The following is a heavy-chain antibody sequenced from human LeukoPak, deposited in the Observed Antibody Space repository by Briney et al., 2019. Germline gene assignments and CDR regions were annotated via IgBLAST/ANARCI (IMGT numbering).Heavy chain of an antibody. CDR3: ARGYSAAGRFNY. Sequence: SETLSLTCTVSGGSISSYYWSWLRQPPGKGLEWIGYIYYSGSTNYNPSLKSRVTISVDTSKNQFSLKLSSVTAADTAVYYCARGYSAAGRFNYWGQGTLVTVSS. V-gene: IGHV4-59*01. D-gene: IGHD6-13*01. J-gene: IGHJ4*02. CDR2: IYYSGST. CDR1: GGSISSYY.